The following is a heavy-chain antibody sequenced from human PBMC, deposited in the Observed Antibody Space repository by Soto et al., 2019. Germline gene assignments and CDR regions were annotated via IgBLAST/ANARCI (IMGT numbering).Heavy chain of an antibody. D-gene: IGHD6-13*01. CDR2: IKSKTDGGTT. J-gene: IGHJ4*02. CDR3: TTEAYSSSWYISYYFDY. CDR1: GFTFSNAW. Sequence: GGSLRLSCAASGFTFSNAWMSWVRQAPGKGLEWVGRIKSKTDGGTTDYAAPVKGRFTISRDDSKNTLYLQMNSLKTEDTAVYYCTTEAYSSSWYISYYFDYWGQGTLVTVSS. V-gene: IGHV3-15*01.